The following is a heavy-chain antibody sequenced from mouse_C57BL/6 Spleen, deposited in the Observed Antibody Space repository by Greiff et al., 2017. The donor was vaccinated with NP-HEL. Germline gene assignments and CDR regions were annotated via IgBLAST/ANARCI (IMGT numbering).Heavy chain of an antibody. Sequence: EVQLQQSGPELVKPGASVKISCKASGYTFTDYYMNWVKQSHGKSLEWIGDINPNNGGTSYNQKFKGKATLTVDKSSSTAYMERRSLTSEDSAVYYCARSNYGSRYWYFDVWGTGTTVTVSS. J-gene: IGHJ1*03. CDR1: GYTFTDYY. CDR2: INPNNGGT. V-gene: IGHV1-26*01. D-gene: IGHD1-1*01. CDR3: ARSNYGSRYWYFDV.